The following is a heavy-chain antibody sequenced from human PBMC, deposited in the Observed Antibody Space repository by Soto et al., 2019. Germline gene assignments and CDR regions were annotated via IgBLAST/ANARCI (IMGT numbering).Heavy chain of an antibody. Sequence: PGGSLRLSCTVSGFAFNNYGINWVRQAPGKGLEWVSSISKSDYTYYSDSVKGRFTISRDNTRKALYLQMTKVGAGDTAVYYCARDMAYAPTLFDFWGQGTQVTVSS. CDR3: ARDMAYAPTLFDF. CDR1: GFAFNNYG. V-gene: IGHV3-21*01. J-gene: IGHJ4*02. D-gene: IGHD2-2*01. CDR2: ISKSDYT.